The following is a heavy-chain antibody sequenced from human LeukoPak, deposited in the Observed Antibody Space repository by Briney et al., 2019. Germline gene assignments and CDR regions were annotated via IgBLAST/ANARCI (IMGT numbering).Heavy chain of an antibody. Sequence: GGSLRLSCAASGFTFSNAWMSGVRQAPGKGLEWVGRIKSKTDGGTRDYAAPVKGRFTISRDDSNNTLYLQMNSLKTEDTAVYYCTNTIFGGASLSRIDYWGQGTLATVSS. D-gene: IGHD3-3*01. CDR1: GFTFSNAW. CDR2: IKSKTDGGTR. J-gene: IGHJ4*02. CDR3: TNTIFGGASLSRIDY. V-gene: IGHV3-15*01.